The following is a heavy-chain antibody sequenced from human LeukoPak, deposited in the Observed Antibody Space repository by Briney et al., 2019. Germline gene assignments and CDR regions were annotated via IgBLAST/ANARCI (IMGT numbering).Heavy chain of an antibody. CDR2: ISGSGATT. J-gene: IGHJ4*02. CDR1: GFTFSSYD. CDR3: AKDLHANYPRRGFDY. V-gene: IGHV3-23*01. Sequence: GGSLRLSCAVSGFTFSSYDMSWVRQAPGKGLEWVSVISGSGATTYYADSVKGRFTISRDNSKNALYLHMNTLRAEDTAVYYCAKDLHANYPRRGFDYWAREPWSPSPQ. D-gene: IGHD4/OR15-4a*01.